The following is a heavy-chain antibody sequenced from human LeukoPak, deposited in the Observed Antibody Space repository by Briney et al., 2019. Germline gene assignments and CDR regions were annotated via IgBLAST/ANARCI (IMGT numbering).Heavy chain of an antibody. J-gene: IGHJ4*02. Sequence: GRSLRLSCAASGFTFNSYGMHWVRQAPGKGLEWVAVISYDGSNKYYADSVKGRFTISRDNSKNTLYLQMSSLRAEDTAVYYCAKDLGQWLTTGGDYWGQGTLVTVSS. D-gene: IGHD6-19*01. CDR3: AKDLGQWLTTGGDY. CDR1: GFTFNSYG. V-gene: IGHV3-30*18. CDR2: ISYDGSNK.